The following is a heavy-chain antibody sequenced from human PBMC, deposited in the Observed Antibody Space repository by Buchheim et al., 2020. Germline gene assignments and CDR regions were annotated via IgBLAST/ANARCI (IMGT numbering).Heavy chain of an antibody. CDR2: GILVFRRA. Sequence: QVHLVQSGAEVKKPGSSVRVSCKASGGPFSNFVVHWVRQAPGQGLEWMGGGILVFRRADYAQKFQGRVTITADESTSTSYMELSSLTSEDTAVYYCARDPTQYDILTGYFDSWGQGTL. D-gene: IGHD3-9*01. V-gene: IGHV1-69*12. J-gene: IGHJ4*02. CDR3: ARDPTQYDILTGYFDS. CDR1: GGPFSNFV.